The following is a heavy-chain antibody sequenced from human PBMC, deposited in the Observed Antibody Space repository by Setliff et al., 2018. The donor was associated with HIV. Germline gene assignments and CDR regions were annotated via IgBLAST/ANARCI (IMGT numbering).Heavy chain of an antibody. CDR1: GLTFSTYA. Sequence: GGSLRLSCAASGLTFSTYAVSWVRQAPGKGLEWVSSIVGTGIGTYYADSVKGRFTISRDNSKNTLYLQMNSLRAEDTAVYYCASIELAAMVPVDYWGQGTLVTVSS. D-gene: IGHD5-18*01. CDR2: IVGTGIGT. CDR3: ASIELAAMVPVDY. J-gene: IGHJ4*02. V-gene: IGHV3-23*01.